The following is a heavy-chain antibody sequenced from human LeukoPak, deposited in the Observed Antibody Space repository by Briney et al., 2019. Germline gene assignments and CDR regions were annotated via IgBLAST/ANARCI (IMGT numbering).Heavy chain of an antibody. CDR2: INHSGST. CDR1: GGSFSGYD. CDR3: ARGMYYYGSGSYYYYYYYMDV. D-gene: IGHD3-10*01. Sequence: SETLSLTCDVYGGSFSGYDWHWIRQPPGKGLEWIGEINHSGSTNYNPSLKSRVTMSVDTSKNQFSLKLSSVTAADTAVYYCARGMYYYGSGSYYYYYYYMDVWGKGTTVTVSS. V-gene: IGHV4-34*01. J-gene: IGHJ6*03.